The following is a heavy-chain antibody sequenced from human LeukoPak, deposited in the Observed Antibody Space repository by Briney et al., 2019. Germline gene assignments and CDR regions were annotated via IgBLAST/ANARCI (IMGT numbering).Heavy chain of an antibody. D-gene: IGHD3-10*01. CDR2: IYYSGST. V-gene: IGHV4-59*12. CDR3: ARDGYYGSDDY. CDR1: GGSISSYY. J-gene: IGHJ4*02. Sequence: SETLPLKCTVSGGSISSYYWSWIRQPPGTGLEWIGYIYYSGSTSYNPSLKSRVTISVATSKSQFSLKLSSVTAADTAVYYCARDGYYGSDDYWGQGTLVTVSS.